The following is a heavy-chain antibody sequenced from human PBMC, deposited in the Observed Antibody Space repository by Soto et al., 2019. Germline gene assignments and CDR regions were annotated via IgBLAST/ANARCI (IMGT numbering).Heavy chain of an antibody. J-gene: IGHJ1*01. CDR3: AREGPDYGDYYFQF. V-gene: IGHV3-21*01. CDR1: GFTFSSYN. CDR2: ISSGSIYI. D-gene: IGHD4-17*01. Sequence: EMQLVESGGGLVKPGGSLRLSCAASGFTFSSYNMNWVRQAPGKGLEWVSFISSGSIYIYYAESVKGRFTISRDNAKNSLYMEMNSLTAEDTAVYYCAREGPDYGDYYFQFWGQGTLVTVSS.